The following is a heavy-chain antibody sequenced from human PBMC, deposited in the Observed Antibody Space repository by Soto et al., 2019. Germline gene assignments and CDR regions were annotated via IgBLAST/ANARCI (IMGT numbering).Heavy chain of an antibody. CDR1: GYTFNDYE. J-gene: IGHJ5*02. D-gene: IGHD2-2*01. V-gene: IGHV1-8*02. CDR2: MNPNSGET. CDR3: ARIAMPARPRWYIWFDP. Sequence: QEQLVQSAAEVKKPGASVKVSCMSSGYTFNDYEITWVRQATGQGLELIGWMNPNSGETGYAQRFQGRVTMTTSTSLSTAYLELSSLTSDDTAVYYCARIAMPARPRWYIWFDPWGQGTLVTVSS.